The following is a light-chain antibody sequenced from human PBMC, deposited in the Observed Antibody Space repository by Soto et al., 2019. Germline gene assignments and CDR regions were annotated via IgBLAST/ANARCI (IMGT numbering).Light chain of an antibody. CDR2: AAS. Sequence: AIRMTQSPSSLSASTGDRVTITCRASQGISSNLAWYQQKPGKDPKLLIYAASTLQSGVPSRFSGSGSWTDFTLTISCLQSEDFATYFCQQYYSYPRTFGQGTKVEIK. CDR1: QGISSN. J-gene: IGKJ1*01. CDR3: QQYYSYPRT. V-gene: IGKV1-8*01.